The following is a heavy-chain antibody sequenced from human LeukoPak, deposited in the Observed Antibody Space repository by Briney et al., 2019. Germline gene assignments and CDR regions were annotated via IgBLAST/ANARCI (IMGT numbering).Heavy chain of an antibody. Sequence: GGSLRLSCAASGLTISNYWMHWVRQAPGKGLLWVARINSDGSGTTYADSVKGRVTISRDNAKNTLYLQMNSLRDEDTAVYYCAKYDGDYAIYYGMDVWGQGTTVTVSS. CDR2: INSDGSGT. CDR1: GLTISNYW. CDR3: AKYDGDYAIYYGMDV. V-gene: IGHV3-74*01. D-gene: IGHD4-17*01. J-gene: IGHJ6*02.